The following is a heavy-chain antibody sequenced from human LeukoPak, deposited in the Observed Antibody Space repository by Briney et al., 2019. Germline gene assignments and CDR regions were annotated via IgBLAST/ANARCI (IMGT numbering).Heavy chain of an antibody. J-gene: IGHJ4*02. CDR2: IKQDGNEK. V-gene: IGHV3-7*01. D-gene: IGHD3-22*01. CDR3: ARGRKYYYDSSGYYDY. CDR1: GFTFSSYW. Sequence: GGSLRLSCAASGFTFSSYWMSWVRQAPGKGLEWVANIKQDGNEKYYVDSVKGRFTISRDNAKNSLYLQMNSLRAEDTAVYYCARGRKYYYDSSGYYDYWGQGTLVTVSS.